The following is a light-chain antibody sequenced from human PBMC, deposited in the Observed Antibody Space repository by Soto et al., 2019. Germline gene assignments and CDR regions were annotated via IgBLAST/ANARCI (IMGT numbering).Light chain of an antibody. CDR1: QSISNH. J-gene: IGKJ4*01. CDR3: QQLDTFLLT. CDR2: AAS. Sequence: DIQMTQSPSSLSAFVGDRVTLTCRASQSISNHLNWYQQKPGKAPKLLIYAASTLQSGVPSRFSGSGSGTDFTLTISSLQPEDFATYYCQQLDTFLLTFGGGTKVDIK. V-gene: IGKV1-39*01.